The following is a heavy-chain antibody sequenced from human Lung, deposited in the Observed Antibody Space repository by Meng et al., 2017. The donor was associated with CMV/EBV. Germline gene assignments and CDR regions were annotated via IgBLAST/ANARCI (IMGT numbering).Heavy chain of an antibody. CDR3: ASGKYYFGSGSSYNYYYYGMDV. CDR2: IYYSGSI. CDR1: GGSISSYY. V-gene: IGHV4-59*01. Sequence: SETLSLTCTVSGGSISSYYWSWIRQPPGKGLGWIGYIYYSGSINYNPSLKSRVTISVDTSKNQFSLKLSSVTAADTAVYYCASGKYYFGSGSSYNYYYYGMDVWGQGTTVTVSS. D-gene: IGHD3-10*01. J-gene: IGHJ6*02.